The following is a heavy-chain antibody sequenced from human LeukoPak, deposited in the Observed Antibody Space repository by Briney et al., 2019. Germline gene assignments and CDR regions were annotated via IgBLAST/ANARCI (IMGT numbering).Heavy chain of an antibody. CDR2: IRGSGGST. D-gene: IGHD5-18*01. CDR1: GFTFSRHA. V-gene: IGHV3-23*01. CDR3: ASTGIQLWSYYMDV. J-gene: IGHJ6*03. Sequence: PGGSLRLSCAASGFTFSRHAMSWVRQAPGKGLEWVAAIRGSGGSTYYANSVKGRFTISRDNSKITLYLQMNSLRAEDTAVYYCASTGIQLWSYYMDVWGKGTTVTVSS.